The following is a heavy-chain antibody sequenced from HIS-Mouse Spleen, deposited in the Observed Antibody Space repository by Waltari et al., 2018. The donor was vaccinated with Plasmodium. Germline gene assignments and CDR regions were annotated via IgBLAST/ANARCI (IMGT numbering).Heavy chain of an antibody. CDR3: ARGPAAAGNWRHYGMDV. J-gene: IGHJ6*02. V-gene: IGHV4-4*07. CDR2: IYTSGST. CDR1: GGSISSYY. D-gene: IGHD6-13*01. Sequence: QVQLQESGPGLVKPSETLSLTCPVSGGSISSYYWSWIRQPAGKGLEWIGRIYTSGSTNYNPSLKSRVTMSVDTSKNQFSLKLSSVTAADTAVYYCARGPAAAGNWRHYGMDVWGQGTTVTVSS.